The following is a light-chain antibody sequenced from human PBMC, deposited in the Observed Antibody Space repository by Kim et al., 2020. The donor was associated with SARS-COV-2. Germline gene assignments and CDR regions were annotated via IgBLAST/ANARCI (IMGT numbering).Light chain of an antibody. CDR3: LLHYRGAWV. CDR2: STT. CDR1: TGAVTSGYY. Sequence: QAVVTQEPSLTVSPGRIVTLTCASNTGAVTSGYYANWLQQKPGQAPRPLIYSTTKKYSWTPARFSGYLLGGKAALTLSGVQPEDEAEYFCLLHYRGAWVFGGGTRLTVL. V-gene: IGLV7-43*01. J-gene: IGLJ3*02.